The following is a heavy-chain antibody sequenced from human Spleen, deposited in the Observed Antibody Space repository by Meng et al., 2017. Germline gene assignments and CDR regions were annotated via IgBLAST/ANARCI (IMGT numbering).Heavy chain of an antibody. CDR1: VGSVSDYY. CDR3: ARSPNTMAHRFDY. Sequence: QLRPPHGVTGSLSPSDTLSLACVASVGSVSDYYWRRPRQPPEKGLEIIAKINHSGNTSYNPSLERRATISVDTSQNNLSLKLSSVTAADSAVYCCARSPNTMAHRFDYWGQGTLVTVSS. J-gene: IGHJ4*02. D-gene: IGHD5-24*01. V-gene: IGHV4-34*01. CDR2: INHSGNT.